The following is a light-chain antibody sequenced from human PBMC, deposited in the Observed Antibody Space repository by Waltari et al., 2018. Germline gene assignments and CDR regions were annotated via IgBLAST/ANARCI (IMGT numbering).Light chain of an antibody. CDR1: QSVLYSSNNKNY. CDR2: WAS. J-gene: IGKJ1*01. Sequence: DIVMTQSPDSLAVSLGERATINCKSSQSVLYSSNNKNYLAWYQQKPGHPPKLLLYWASTRESGVPDRFSGSGSGTDFTLTISSLQAEDVAVYYCQQYYSTPQTFGQGTKVEIK. V-gene: IGKV4-1*01. CDR3: QQYYSTPQT.